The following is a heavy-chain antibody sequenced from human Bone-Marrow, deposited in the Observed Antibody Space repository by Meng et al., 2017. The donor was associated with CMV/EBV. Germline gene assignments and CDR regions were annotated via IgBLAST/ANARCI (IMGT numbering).Heavy chain of an antibody. J-gene: IGHJ4*02. CDR3: ASYSSSSRSYFDY. V-gene: IGHV1-69*04. CDR2: IIPILGIA. D-gene: IGHD6-13*01. Sequence: SVKVSCKASGGTFSSYAISWVRQAPGQGLEWMGRIIPILGIANYAQKFQGRVTITADKSTSTAYMELSSLRSEDTAVYYCASYSSSSRSYFDYWGQGTLVTVHS. CDR1: GGTFSSYA.